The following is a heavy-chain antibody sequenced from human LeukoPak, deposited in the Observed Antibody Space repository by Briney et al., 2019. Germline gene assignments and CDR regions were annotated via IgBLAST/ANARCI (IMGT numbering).Heavy chain of an antibody. D-gene: IGHD6-13*01. J-gene: IGHJ4*02. Sequence: GGSLRLSCAASGFTFDDYCMSWVRQAPGKGLQWVSYISSSGSTIYYADSVKGRFSISRDNDKNSLYLQMNSLRAEETAVYYCARGPPYSSSFDYWGQGSLVTVSS. CDR2: ISSSGSTI. CDR3: ARGPPYSSSFDY. V-gene: IGHV3-11*01. CDR1: GFTFDDYC.